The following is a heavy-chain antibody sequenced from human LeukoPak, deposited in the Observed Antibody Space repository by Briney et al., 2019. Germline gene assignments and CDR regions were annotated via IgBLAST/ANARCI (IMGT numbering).Heavy chain of an antibody. Sequence: SETLSLTCTVSGGSISTYYWSWIRQPPGKGLEWIGYIYYSGSTNYNPSVKSRVTMSVDTSKKQFSLNLSSLTAADTAVYYRARGGTAVVTPYASDIWGQGTMVTVSS. V-gene: IGHV4-59*01. CDR3: ARGGTAVVTPYASDI. D-gene: IGHD4-23*01. CDR2: IYYSGST. J-gene: IGHJ3*02. CDR1: GGSISTYY.